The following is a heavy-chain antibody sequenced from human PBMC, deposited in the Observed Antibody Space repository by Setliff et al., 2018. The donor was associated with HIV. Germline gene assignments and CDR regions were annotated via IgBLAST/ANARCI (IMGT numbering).Heavy chain of an antibody. J-gene: IGHJ2*01. Sequence: ASVKVSCKASGYTFSSYDINWVRQATGQGLEWMGWMNPNSGNTGYAQRFQGRVTITRNTSISTAYMELSSLRSDDTAVYYCARVGMGTVTTHGYWYFDLWGRGTQVTVSS. V-gene: IGHV1-8*03. CDR2: MNPNSGNT. D-gene: IGHD4-17*01. CDR1: GYTFSSYD. CDR3: ARVGMGTVTTHGYWYFDL.